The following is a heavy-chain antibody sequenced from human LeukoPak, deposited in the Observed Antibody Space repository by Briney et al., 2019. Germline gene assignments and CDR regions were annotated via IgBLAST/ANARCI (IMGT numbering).Heavy chain of an antibody. J-gene: IGHJ4*02. CDR1: GFTFSSYG. D-gene: IGHD3-10*01. CDR3: ARTTTPHYYGSGSYALGY. Sequence: GGSLRLSCAASGFTFSSYGMHWVRQAPGKGLEWVAVISYDGSNKYYADSVKGRFTISRDNSKNTLYLQMSSLSAEDTAVYYCARTTTPHYYGSGSYALGYWGQGTLVTVPS. V-gene: IGHV3-30*19. CDR2: ISYDGSNK.